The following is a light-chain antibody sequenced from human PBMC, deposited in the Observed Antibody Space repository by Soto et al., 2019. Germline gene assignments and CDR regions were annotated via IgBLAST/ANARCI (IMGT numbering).Light chain of an antibody. CDR2: GVA. J-gene: IGLJ3*02. Sequence: QSALTQPASVSGSPGQSITISCTGTSSDVGGYNYVSWYQQHPGKAPKLVIYGVAYRPSGVSARFSGSKFQNTASLTISGFQAEDEADYYCSSFRSGSVVLFGGGTKVTVL. CDR3: SSFRSGSVVL. CDR1: SSDVGGYNY. V-gene: IGLV2-14*01.